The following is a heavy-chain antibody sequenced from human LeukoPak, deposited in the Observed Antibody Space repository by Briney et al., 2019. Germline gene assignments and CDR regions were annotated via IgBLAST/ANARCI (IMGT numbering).Heavy chain of an antibody. J-gene: IGHJ4*02. CDR3: AREGDGYNTYFDS. V-gene: IGHV1-69*13. Sequence: ASVKVSCKASGGTFSSYAISWVRQAPGQGLEWMGGIIPIFGTANFAQQFQGRVTMTADESTSTVYMELSSLRFEDTAVYYCAREGDGYNTYFDSWGQGTLVTVSS. CDR1: GGTFSSYA. D-gene: IGHD5-24*01. CDR2: IIPIFGTA.